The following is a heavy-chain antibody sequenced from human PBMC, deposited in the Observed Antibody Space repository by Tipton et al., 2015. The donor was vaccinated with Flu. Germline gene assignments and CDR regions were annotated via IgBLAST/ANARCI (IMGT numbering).Heavy chain of an antibody. CDR3: ARQSAVAGSFDY. V-gene: IGHV5-51*01. D-gene: IGHD6-19*01. Sequence: QLVQSGAEVKKPGESLKISCKVSGDRFNTKWIGWVRQMPGKGLEWMGFIYPGDSDTRYSPSFQGQVTISADKSISTAYLQWSSLKASDTAMYYGARQSAVAGSFDYWGQGALVTVSS. CDR1: GDRFNTKW. J-gene: IGHJ4*02. CDR2: IYPGDSDT.